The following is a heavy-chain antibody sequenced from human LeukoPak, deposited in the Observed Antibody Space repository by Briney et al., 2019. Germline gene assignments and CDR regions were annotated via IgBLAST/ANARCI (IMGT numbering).Heavy chain of an antibody. J-gene: IGHJ4*02. V-gene: IGHV4-39*01. CDR3: SAERAGTIVDF. CDR1: GGSINNKHLY. CDR2: IYLTGGT. D-gene: IGHD1-7*01. Sequence: PSETLSLTCSVTGGSINNKHLYWGWIRQTPGKGLEWIGSIYLTGGTYSNPSLQGRLTMSIDTSANQFSLSLHSVTAADTAVYYCSAERAGTIVDFRGQGTLVTVSS.